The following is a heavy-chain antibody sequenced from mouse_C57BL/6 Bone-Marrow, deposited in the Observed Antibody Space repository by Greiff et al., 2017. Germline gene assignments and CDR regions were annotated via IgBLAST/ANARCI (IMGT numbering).Heavy chain of an antibody. J-gene: IGHJ1*03. CDR2: IYPRSGNT. V-gene: IGHV1-81*01. D-gene: IGHD1-1*01. CDR1: GYTFTSYG. CDR3: AREGSLYYYGSSGYFDV. Sequence: VHLVESGAELARPGASVKLSCKASGYTFTSYGISWVKQRPGQGLEWIGEIYPRSGNTYYNEKFKGKATLTADKSSSTAYMELRSLTSEDSAVYFCAREGSLYYYGSSGYFDVWGTGTTVTVSS.